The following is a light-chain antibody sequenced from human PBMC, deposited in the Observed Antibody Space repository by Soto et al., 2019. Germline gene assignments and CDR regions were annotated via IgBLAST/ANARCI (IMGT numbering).Light chain of an antibody. J-gene: IGKJ1*01. CDR3: QQYNKWPTWT. V-gene: IGKV3-15*01. CDR2: DTS. Sequence: EIVMTQSPATLSVSPGERATLSCRASQSVRSNLAWYQQKPGQPPRLLMYDTSTRATGVPARFSGSGSGTEFTLTISSLQSEDFAVYYCQQYNKWPTWTFGQGTKVDI. CDR1: QSVRSN.